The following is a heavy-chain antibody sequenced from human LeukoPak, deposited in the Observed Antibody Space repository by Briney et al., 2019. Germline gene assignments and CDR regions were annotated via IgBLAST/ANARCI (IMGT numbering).Heavy chain of an antibody. Sequence: VASVKVSCKASGYTFTSYYMHWVRQAPGQGLEWMGIINPSGGSTSYAQKFQGRVTMTRDTSTSTVYMELSSLRSEDTAVYYCNLDVVYTDIDYWGQGTLVTVSS. CDR3: NLDVVYTDIDY. CDR2: INPSGGST. J-gene: IGHJ4*02. D-gene: IGHD2-8*02. CDR1: GYTFTSYY. V-gene: IGHV1-46*01.